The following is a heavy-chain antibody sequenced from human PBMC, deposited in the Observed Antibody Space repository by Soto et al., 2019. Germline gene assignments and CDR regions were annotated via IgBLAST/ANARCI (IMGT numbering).Heavy chain of an antibody. CDR3: ARQLDYYDSSGYYYPFDY. CDR2: IDPSDSYT. CDR1: GYSFTSYW. D-gene: IGHD3-22*01. Sequence: GESLKISCNGSGYSFTSYWISWVRQMPGKGLEWMGRIDPSDSYTNYSPSFQGHVTISADKSISTAYLQWSSLKASDTAMYYCARQLDYYDSSGYYYPFDYWGQGTLVTVSS. V-gene: IGHV5-10-1*01. J-gene: IGHJ4*02.